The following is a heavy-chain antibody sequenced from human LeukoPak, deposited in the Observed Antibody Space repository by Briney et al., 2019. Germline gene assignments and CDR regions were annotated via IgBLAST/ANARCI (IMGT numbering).Heavy chain of an antibody. CDR2: INHSGST. CDR3: ARFHRRADIVVVPAAKFYFDY. D-gene: IGHD2-2*01. V-gene: IGHV4-39*07. J-gene: IGHJ4*02. CDR1: GGSISSSSYY. Sequence: SETLSLTCTVSGGSISSSSYYWGWIRQPPGKGLEWIGEINHSGSTNYNPSLKSRVTISVDTSKNQFSLKLSSVTAADTAVYYCARFHRRADIVVVPAAKFYFDYWGQGTLVTVSS.